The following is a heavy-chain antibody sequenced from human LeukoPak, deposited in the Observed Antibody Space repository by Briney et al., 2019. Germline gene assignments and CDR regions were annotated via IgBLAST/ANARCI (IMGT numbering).Heavy chain of an antibody. J-gene: IGHJ4*02. V-gene: IGHV3-30*04. CDR1: GFTFSSYA. D-gene: IGHD4-17*01. Sequence: GGSLRLSCAASGFTFSSYAMHWVRQAPGKGLEWVAVISYDGSNKYYADSVKGRFTISRDNSKNTLYLQMNSLRAEDTAVYYCARGTTNLDYWGQGTLVTLSS. CDR2: ISYDGSNK. CDR3: ARGTTNLDY.